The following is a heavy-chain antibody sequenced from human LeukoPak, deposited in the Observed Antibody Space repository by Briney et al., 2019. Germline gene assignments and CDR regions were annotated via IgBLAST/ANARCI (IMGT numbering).Heavy chain of an antibody. Sequence: SETLSLTCTVSDGSVSPYYWSWGRQPPGKGLEWIGNIYYSGSTDSNPSLKSRVTFSVDTSKNQFSLKLSSVTAADTAMYYCARGQRGLPYWGQGILVTVSS. CDR3: ARGQRGLPY. J-gene: IGHJ4*02. CDR1: DGSVSPYY. D-gene: IGHD3/OR15-3a*01. V-gene: IGHV4-59*02. CDR2: IYYSGST.